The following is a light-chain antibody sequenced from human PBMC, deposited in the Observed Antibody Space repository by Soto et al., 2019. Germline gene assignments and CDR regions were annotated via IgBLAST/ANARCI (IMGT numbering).Light chain of an antibody. J-gene: IGKJ5*01. CDR2: GAF. CDR1: QSVGSDY. CDR3: QQYVSLPIT. Sequence: EIVLTQSPGTLSLSPGERATLYCWASQSVGSDYLAWYQQKPGQAPRLLIYGAFSRATGIPDRFSGSGSGTDFTLTINRVAPEDFAVYYCQQYVSLPITFGQGTRLEI. V-gene: IGKV3-20*01.